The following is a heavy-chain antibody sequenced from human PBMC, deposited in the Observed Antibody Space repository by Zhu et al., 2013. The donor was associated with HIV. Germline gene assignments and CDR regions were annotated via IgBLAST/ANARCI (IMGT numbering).Heavy chain of an antibody. Sequence: QVQLVQSGAEVKKPGSSVKVSCKASGGTFSSYAISWVRQAPGQGLEWMGGIIPIFGTANYAQKFQGRVTITADESTSTAYMELSSLRSEDTAVYYCARTEGPGIVGATDENWFDPWGQGTLVTVSS. CDR2: IIPIFGTA. J-gene: IGHJ5*02. CDR3: ARTEGPGIVGATDENWFDP. V-gene: IGHV1-69*01. D-gene: IGHD1-26*01. CDR1: GGTFSSYA.